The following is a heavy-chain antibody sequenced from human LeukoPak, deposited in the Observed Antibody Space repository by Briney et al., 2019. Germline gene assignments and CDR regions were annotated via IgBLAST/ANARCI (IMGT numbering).Heavy chain of an antibody. V-gene: IGHV4-4*07. D-gene: IGHD3-3*01. J-gene: IGHJ5*02. CDR3: ARDMSSGSSGYDFWSGYYTGGEYNWFDP. CDR2: IYTSGST. Sequence: PSETLSLNCTVSGGSISSYYWSWIRQPAGKGLEWIGRIYTSGSTNYNPSLKSRVTMSVDTSKNQFSLKLSSVTAADTAVYYCARDMSSGSSGYDFWSGYYTGGEYNWFDPWSQGTLVTVSS. CDR1: GGSISSYY.